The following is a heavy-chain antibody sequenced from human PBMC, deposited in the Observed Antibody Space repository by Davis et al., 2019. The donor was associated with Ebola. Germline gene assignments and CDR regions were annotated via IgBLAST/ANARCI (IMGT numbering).Heavy chain of an antibody. D-gene: IGHD2-2*01. J-gene: IGHJ6*02. CDR2: INPNSGGT. CDR1: GYTFTDYY. Sequence: AASVKVSCKASGYTFTDYYMHWVRQAPGQGLEWMGWINPNSGGTNYAQKLQGRVTMTTDTSTSTAYMELRSLRSDDTAVYYCARGDHCSSTSCYPMDVWGQGTTVTVSS. V-gene: IGHV1-2*02. CDR3: ARGDHCSSTSCYPMDV.